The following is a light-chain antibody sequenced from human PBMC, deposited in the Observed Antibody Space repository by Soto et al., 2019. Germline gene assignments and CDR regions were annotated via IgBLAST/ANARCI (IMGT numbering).Light chain of an antibody. J-gene: IGKJ2*01. CDR1: QSINHW. V-gene: IGKV1-5*01. CDR3: QQYDSHPYT. Sequence: DIQMTQSPSSLSASVGDRVTITCRASQSINHWLAWYQQKPGKAPKFLIYDASTLRNGVPSRFSGRGSGTEFTLTISSXQPDDFATYYCQQYDSHPYTFGQGTKVDIK. CDR2: DAS.